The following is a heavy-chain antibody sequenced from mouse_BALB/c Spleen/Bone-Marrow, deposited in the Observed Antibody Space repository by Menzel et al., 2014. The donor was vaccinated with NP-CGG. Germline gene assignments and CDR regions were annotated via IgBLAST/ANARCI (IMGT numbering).Heavy chain of an antibody. Sequence: EVKVVESGGGLVQPGGSLKLSCAASGFDFSRYWMSWVRQAPGKGLQWIGEINPESNTINYTPSLKDKFIISRDNAKNTLYLQMSKVRSEGTALYCCARLGYYGWFAYWGQGTLVTVSA. D-gene: IGHD2-3*01. J-gene: IGHJ3*01. V-gene: IGHV4-1*02. CDR1: GFDFSRYW. CDR3: ARLGYYGWFAY. CDR2: INPESNTI.